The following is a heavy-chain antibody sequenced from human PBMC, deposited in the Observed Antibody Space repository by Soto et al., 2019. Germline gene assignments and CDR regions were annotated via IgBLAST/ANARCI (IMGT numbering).Heavy chain of an antibody. CDR3: ATGYSSGWYGPLNY. V-gene: IGHV1-24*01. J-gene: IGHJ4*02. Sequence: ASVKIPCKVSVDTLTELSMHWVRQALGKGLEWMGGFDPEDGETIYAQKFQGRVTMTEDTSTDTAYMELSSLRSEDTAVYYCATGYSSGWYGPLNYWGQGTLVTVSS. CDR2: FDPEDGET. CDR1: VDTLTELS. D-gene: IGHD6-19*01.